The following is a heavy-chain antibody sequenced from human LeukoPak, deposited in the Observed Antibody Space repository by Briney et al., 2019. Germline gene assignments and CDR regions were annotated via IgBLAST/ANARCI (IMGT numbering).Heavy chain of an antibody. CDR2: INPNSGGT. Sequence: GASVTVSCKASGYTFTGYYMHWVRQAPGHGLEWMGWINPNSGGTNYAQKFQGRVTMTRDTSISTAYMELSRLRSDDTAVYYCARTGQKGGATRVDYWGQGTLVTVSS. CDR3: ARTGQKGGATRVDY. J-gene: IGHJ4*02. D-gene: IGHD1-26*01. V-gene: IGHV1-2*02. CDR1: GYTFTGYY.